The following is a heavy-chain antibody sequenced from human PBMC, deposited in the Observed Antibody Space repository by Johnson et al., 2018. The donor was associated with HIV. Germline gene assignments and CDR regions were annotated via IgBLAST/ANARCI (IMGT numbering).Heavy chain of an antibody. CDR2: ISYHGGTK. CDR3: AKESGGSGSYYIGDMGDAFDI. D-gene: IGHD3-10*01. Sequence: QVQLVESGGGLVQPGGSLRLSCAASGFTVSSNYMSWVRQAPGKGLEWVAVISYHGGTKYSADSVKGRFSISRDNSENTVYLQMNSLRAEDTAVYFCAKESGGSGSYYIGDMGDAFDIWGQGTLVTVSS. CDR1: GFTVSSNY. J-gene: IGHJ3*02. V-gene: IGHV3-30*18.